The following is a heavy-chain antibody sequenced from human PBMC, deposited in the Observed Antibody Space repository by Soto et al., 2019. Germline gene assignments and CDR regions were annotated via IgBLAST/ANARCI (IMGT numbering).Heavy chain of an antibody. CDR3: ARALNLVVVPAAPGY. Sequence: PGESLKISCKGSGYSFTSYWIGWVRQMPGKGLEWMGIIYPGDSDTRYSTSFQGQVTISADKSISTAYPQWSSLKASDTAMYYCARALNLVVVPAAPGYWGQGTLVTVS. V-gene: IGHV5-51*01. D-gene: IGHD2-2*01. CDR2: IYPGDSDT. CDR1: GYSFTSYW. J-gene: IGHJ4*02.